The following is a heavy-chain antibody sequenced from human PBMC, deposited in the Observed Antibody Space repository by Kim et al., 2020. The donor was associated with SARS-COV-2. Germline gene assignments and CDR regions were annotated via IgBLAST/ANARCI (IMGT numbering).Heavy chain of an antibody. J-gene: IGHJ6*03. CDR1: GGSISSYY. V-gene: IGHV4-59*01. Sequence: SETLSLTCTVSGGSISSYYWSWIRQPPGKGLEWIGYIYYSGSTNYNPSLKSRVTISVDTSKNQFSLKLSSVTAADTAVYYCAGLGRTYYDFWSGSDYYYYYMDVWGKGTTVTVSS. CDR3: AGLGRTYYDFWSGSDYYYYYMDV. D-gene: IGHD3-3*01. CDR2: IYYSGST.